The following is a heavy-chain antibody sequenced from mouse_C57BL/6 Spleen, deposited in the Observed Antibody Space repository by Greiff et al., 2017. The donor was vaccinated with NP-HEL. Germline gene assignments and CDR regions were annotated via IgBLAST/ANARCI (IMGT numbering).Heavy chain of an antibody. D-gene: IGHD2-3*01. CDR3: TRNDGYYWYFDV. Sequence: EVQLVESGGGLVQPGGSMKLSCAASGFTFSDAWMDWVRQSPEKGLEWVAEIRNKANNHATYYAESVKGRFTISRDDSKSSVYLQMNSLRAEDTGIYYCTRNDGYYWYFDVWGTGTTVTVSS. CDR1: GFTFSDAW. V-gene: IGHV6-6*01. J-gene: IGHJ1*03. CDR2: IRNKANNHAT.